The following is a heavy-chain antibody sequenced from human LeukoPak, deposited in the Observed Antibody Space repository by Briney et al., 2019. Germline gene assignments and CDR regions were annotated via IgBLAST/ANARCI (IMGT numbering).Heavy chain of an antibody. CDR2: INPNSGGT. D-gene: IGHD3-10*01. CDR1: GYTFTGYY. J-gene: IGHJ5*02. Sequence: ASVKVSCKASGYTFTGYYMHWVRQAPGQGLEWMGWINPNSGGTNYAQKFQGWVTMTRDTSISTAYMELSRLRSDDTAVYYCARAVGITMVRGVTSNWFDPWGQGTLVTVSS. V-gene: IGHV1-2*04. CDR3: ARAVGITMVRGVTSNWFDP.